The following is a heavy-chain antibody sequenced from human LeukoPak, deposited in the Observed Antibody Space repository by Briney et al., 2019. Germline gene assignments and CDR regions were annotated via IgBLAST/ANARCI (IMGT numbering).Heavy chain of an antibody. CDR3: ARERFFDY. Sequence: PGGSLRLSCAASEFTFSSYWMSWVRQAPGKGLEWVANIKQDGSEKYYVDSVKGRFTISRDNAKKSMYLQMNSLRAEDTAVYYCARERFFDYWGQGTLVTVSS. D-gene: IGHD3-3*01. J-gene: IGHJ4*02. V-gene: IGHV3-7*01. CDR2: IKQDGSEK. CDR1: EFTFSSYW.